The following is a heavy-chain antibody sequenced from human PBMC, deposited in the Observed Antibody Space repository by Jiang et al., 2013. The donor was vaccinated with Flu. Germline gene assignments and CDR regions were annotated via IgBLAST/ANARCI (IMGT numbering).Heavy chain of an antibody. CDR3: ARDYYGSGDY. CDR2: INPNSGGT. CDR1: GYTFTGYY. D-gene: IGHD3-10*01. V-gene: IGHV1-2*04. J-gene: IGHJ4*02. Sequence: SGAEVKKPGASVKGRPARLPGYTFTGYYMHWVRQAPGQGLEWMGWINPNSGGTNYAQKFQGWVTMTRDTSISTAYMELSRLRSDDTAVYYCARDYYGSGDYWGQGTLVTVSS.